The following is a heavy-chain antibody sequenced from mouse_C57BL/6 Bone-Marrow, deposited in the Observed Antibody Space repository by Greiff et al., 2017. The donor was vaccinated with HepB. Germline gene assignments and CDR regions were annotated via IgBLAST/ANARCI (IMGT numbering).Heavy chain of an antibody. Sequence: EVQLQQSGAELVRPGASVKLSCTASGFNIKDDYMHWVKQRPEQGLEWIGWIDPENGDTEYASKFQGKATITADTSSKTAYLQLSSLTSEDTAVYYCTTCYEYDGVDYWGQGTTLTVSS. CDR2: IDPENGDT. CDR3: TTCYEYDGVDY. D-gene: IGHD2-4*01. J-gene: IGHJ2*01. V-gene: IGHV14-4*01. CDR1: GFNIKDDY.